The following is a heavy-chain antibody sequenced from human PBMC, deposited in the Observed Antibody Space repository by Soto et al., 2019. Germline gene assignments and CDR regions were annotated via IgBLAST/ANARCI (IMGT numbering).Heavy chain of an antibody. CDR1: GVKCISYA. CDR2: ISGSDGRT. CDR3: AKGVSQYTPLALFDY. Sequence: VSLRICWGASGVKCISYAVSWVRQNPGKGLEWVSTISGSDGRTYSTDSVKGRFTISRDNSRNTAYLQMNSLRVEDTAVYYCAKGVSQYTPLALFDYWGRGTLVTLSS. D-gene: IGHD2-2*02. J-gene: IGHJ4*02. V-gene: IGHV3-23*01.